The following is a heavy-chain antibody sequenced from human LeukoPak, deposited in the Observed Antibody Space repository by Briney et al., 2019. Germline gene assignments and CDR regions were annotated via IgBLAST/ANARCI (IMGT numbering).Heavy chain of an antibody. CDR2: ISTSGDFT. D-gene: IGHD2-15*01. CDR1: GFTFSSYV. J-gene: IGHJ6*02. CDR3: AGCSGGSCYSRGKYGVDV. V-gene: IGHV3-23*01. Sequence: GGSLRLSCATSGFTFSSYVMNWVRQAPGKGLECVSFISTSGDFTYYAASVKGRFTVSRDNSKNTLYLLMNSLRADDTAVYYCAGCSGGSCYSRGKYGVDVWGQGTTVIVSS.